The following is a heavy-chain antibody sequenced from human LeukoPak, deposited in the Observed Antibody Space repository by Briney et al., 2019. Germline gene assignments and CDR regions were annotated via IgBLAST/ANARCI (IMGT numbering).Heavy chain of an antibody. CDR3: ARGDYDFWSGYWPTDDY. J-gene: IGHJ4*02. Sequence: ASVKVSCKASGYTFTSYYMHWVRQAPGQGLEWMGIINPSGGSTSYAQKFQGRVTMTRDTSTSTVYMELSSLRSEDTAVYYCARGDYDFWSGYWPTDDYWGQGTLVTVSS. CDR1: GYTFTSYY. D-gene: IGHD3-3*01. V-gene: IGHV1-46*01. CDR2: INPSGGST.